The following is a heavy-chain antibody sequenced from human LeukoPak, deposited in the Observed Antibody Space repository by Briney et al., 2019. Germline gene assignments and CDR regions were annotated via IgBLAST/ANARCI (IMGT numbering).Heavy chain of an antibody. D-gene: IGHD1-14*01. CDR3: TRDKYNIDGFDV. V-gene: IGHV6-1*01. CDR1: GDSVSSNSAA. Sequence: PSQTLSLTCAISGDSVSSNSAAWSWIRQSPSRGLEWLGRTYYRSKSYNDYAVSVKSRIIINTDTSKHQSSLQVKSVTPGDTAMYYCTRDKYNIDGFDVWGQGTKVTVSS. J-gene: IGHJ3*01. CDR2: TYYRSKSYN.